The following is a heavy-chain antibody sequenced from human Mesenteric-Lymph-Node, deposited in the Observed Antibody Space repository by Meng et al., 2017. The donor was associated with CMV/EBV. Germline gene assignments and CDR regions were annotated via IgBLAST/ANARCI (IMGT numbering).Heavy chain of an antibody. Sequence: GESLKISCAASGFTFNNAWMNWVRQAPGKGLEWVSIIYSGGNTYYTDSVRGRFTISRDNSKNALYLQMNSLRAEDTAVYYCARHLAPYYYYGIDVWGQGTTVTVSS. V-gene: IGHV3-66*04. CDR3: ARHLAPYYYYGIDV. CDR2: IYSGGNT. J-gene: IGHJ6*02. CDR1: GFTFNNAW.